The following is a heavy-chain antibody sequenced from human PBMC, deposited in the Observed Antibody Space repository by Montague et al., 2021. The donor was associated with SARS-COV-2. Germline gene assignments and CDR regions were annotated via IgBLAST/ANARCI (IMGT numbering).Heavy chain of an antibody. D-gene: IGHD3-22*01. CDR3: ARREVYYNDSALMDV. Sequence: SETLSLTCTVSGGSISSSCYYWGWIRQSPGLGLVWIGYFFYSGSSNYXXXLQSRVSMSLDTSKNHLSLRLSSVTAADTAVYYCARREVYYNDSALMDVWGQGTAVSVSS. CDR1: GGSISSSCYY. CDR2: FFYSGSS. J-gene: IGHJ6*02. V-gene: IGHV4-39*02.